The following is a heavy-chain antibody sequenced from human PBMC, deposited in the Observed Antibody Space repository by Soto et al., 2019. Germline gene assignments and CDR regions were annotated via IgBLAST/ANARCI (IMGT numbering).Heavy chain of an antibody. CDR1: GGSISSGDYY. Sequence: QVQLQESGPGLVKPSQTLSLTCTVSGGSISSGDYYWSWIRQPPGKGLEWIGYIYYSGSTYYNPSLKSRVTISVDTSKNQFSLKLSSVTAADTAVYYCARSYCSGGSCYWGGMDAFDIWGQGTMVTVSS. CDR3: ARSYCSGGSCYWGGMDAFDI. D-gene: IGHD2-15*01. CDR2: IYYSGST. J-gene: IGHJ3*02. V-gene: IGHV4-30-4*01.